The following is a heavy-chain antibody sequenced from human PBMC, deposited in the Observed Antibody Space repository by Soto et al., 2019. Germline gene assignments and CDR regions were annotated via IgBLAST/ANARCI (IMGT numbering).Heavy chain of an antibody. J-gene: IGHJ6*02. CDR2: VRAGGDMK. D-gene: IGHD3-10*01. V-gene: IGHV3-23*01. Sequence: DVHLLESGGDLVQPGGSLRLSCTASGFILSSYAMSWVRQAPGKGLEWVSSVRAGGDMKYNSDSVKGRFTISRDNSNNALFLQMNSLRIEDTALYYCARGDRGGSGSPASYYYSGLDVWGQGTTVTVS. CDR1: GFILSSYA. CDR3: ARGDRGGSGSPASYYYSGLDV.